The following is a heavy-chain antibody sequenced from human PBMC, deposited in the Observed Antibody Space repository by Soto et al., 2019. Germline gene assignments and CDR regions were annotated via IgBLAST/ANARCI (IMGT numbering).Heavy chain of an antibody. CDR3: AGYDSSSYYRPYYYCGMDV. CDR2: ISSSSSYI. D-gene: IGHD3-22*01. V-gene: IGHV3-21*01. J-gene: IGHJ6*04. Sequence: EVQLVESGGGLVKPGGSLRLSCAASGFTFSTYSMYWVRQAPGYGLEWVSSISSSSSYIYYADSVKGRFTISRDNANNTQYLKTNSIRAVKAAVYYCAGYDSSSYYRPYYYCGMDVWGKVTTVTVSS. CDR1: GFTFSTYS.